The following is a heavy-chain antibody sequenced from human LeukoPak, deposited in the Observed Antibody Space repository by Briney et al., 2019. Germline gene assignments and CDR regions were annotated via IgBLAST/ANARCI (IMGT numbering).Heavy chain of an antibody. CDR3: ARVGLLWFEYGMDV. CDR1: AYTFTSYD. Sequence: GASVKVSCKASAYTFTSYDINWVRHATGQGLEWMGWMNPNSDNTGYAQKFQGRVTMTRNTSISTAYMELSSLRSEDTAVYYCARVGLLWFEYGMDVWGQGTTVTVSS. J-gene: IGHJ6*02. D-gene: IGHD3-10*01. V-gene: IGHV1-8*01. CDR2: MNPNSDNT.